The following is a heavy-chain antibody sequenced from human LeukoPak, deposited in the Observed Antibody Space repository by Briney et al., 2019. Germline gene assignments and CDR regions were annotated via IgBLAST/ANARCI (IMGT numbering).Heavy chain of an antibody. Sequence: SETLSLTCTVSGGSISSSSYYWGWIRQPPGKGLEWIGSIYYSGSTYYNPSLKSRVTISVDTSKNQFSLKLSSVTAADTAVYYCARSYYYDSSGYSLDYWGQGTLVTVSS. CDR1: GGSISSSSYY. V-gene: IGHV4-39*01. CDR2: IYYSGST. CDR3: ARSYYYDSSGYSLDY. D-gene: IGHD3-22*01. J-gene: IGHJ4*02.